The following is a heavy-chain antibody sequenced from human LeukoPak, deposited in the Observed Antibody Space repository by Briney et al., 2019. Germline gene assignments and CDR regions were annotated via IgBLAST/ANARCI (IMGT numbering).Heavy chain of an antibody. CDR1: GFTFSGYR. D-gene: IGHD1-1*01. V-gene: IGHV3-48*02. CDR2: ISSSSSVL. CDR3: VRETMYAFDM. J-gene: IGHJ3*02. Sequence: GGSLRLSCAASGFTFSGYRMNWVRQAPGKGLEWVSYISSSSSVLHYADSVKGRFTISRDNAKKSLYLQMNSLRDEDTAVYYCVRETMYAFDMWGQGTIVTVSS.